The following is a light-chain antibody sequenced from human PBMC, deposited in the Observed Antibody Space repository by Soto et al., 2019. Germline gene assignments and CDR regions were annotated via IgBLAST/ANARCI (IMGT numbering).Light chain of an antibody. CDR2: GAS. J-gene: IGKJ3*01. CDR1: QGVSSSY. V-gene: IGKV3-15*01. CDR3: QQYNNWPPVT. Sequence: EIVMTQSPATLSVSPGERTTLSCRAGQGVSSSYLAWYQQKPGQAPRLLIYGASTRATGIPARFSGSGSGTEFTLTISSLQSEDFAVYYCQQYNNWPPVTFGPGTKVDI.